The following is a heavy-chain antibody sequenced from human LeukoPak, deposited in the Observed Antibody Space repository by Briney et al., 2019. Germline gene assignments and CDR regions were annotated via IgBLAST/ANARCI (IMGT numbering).Heavy chain of an antibody. CDR1: GGSFSGYY. D-gene: IGHD5-18*01. Sequence: PSETLSLTCAVYGGSFSGYYWNWIRQPPGKGLEWIGEINHSGSTNYNPSLKSRVTISVDTSKNQFSLKLSSVTAADTAVYYCVSPRGFSYGYFDYWGQGTLVTVSS. CDR3: VSPRGFSYGYFDY. CDR2: INHSGST. V-gene: IGHV4-34*01. J-gene: IGHJ4*02.